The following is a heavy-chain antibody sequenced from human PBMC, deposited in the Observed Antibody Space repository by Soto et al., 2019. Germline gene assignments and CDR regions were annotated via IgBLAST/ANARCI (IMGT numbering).Heavy chain of an antibody. D-gene: IGHD5-18*01. Sequence: ASVKVSCKASGYTFTSYDINWVRQATGQGLEWMGWMNPNSGNTGYAQKFQGRVTMTRNTSISTAYMELSRLRSDDTAVYYCARVPHSGYSYADDAFDIWGQGTMVTVSS. V-gene: IGHV1-8*01. CDR1: GYTFTSYD. CDR3: ARVPHSGYSYADDAFDI. CDR2: MNPNSGNT. J-gene: IGHJ3*02.